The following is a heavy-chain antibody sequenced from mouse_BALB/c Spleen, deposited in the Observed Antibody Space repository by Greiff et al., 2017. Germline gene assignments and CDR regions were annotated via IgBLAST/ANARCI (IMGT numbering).Heavy chain of an antibody. J-gene: IGHJ4*01. CDR3: ANYYGSKAMDY. CDR2: ISYDGSN. D-gene: IGHD1-1*01. V-gene: IGHV3-6*02. Sequence: EVKLMESGPGLVKPSQSLSLTCSVTGYSITSGYYWNWIRQFPGNKLEWMGYISYDGSNNYNPSLKNRISITRDTSKNQFFLKLNSVTTEDTATYDCANYYGSKAMDYWGQGTSVTVSS. CDR1: GYSITSGYY.